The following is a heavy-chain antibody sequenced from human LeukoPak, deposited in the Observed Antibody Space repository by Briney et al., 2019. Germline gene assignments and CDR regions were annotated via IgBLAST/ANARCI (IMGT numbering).Heavy chain of an antibody. Sequence: ASETLSLTCTVSGGSISSSSYYWGWIRQPPGKGLEWIGSMYYSGSTYYNPSLKSRVTISVDTSKNQFSLKLSSVTAADTAVYYCAEGVYYFDYWGQGTLVTVSS. J-gene: IGHJ4*02. CDR3: AEGVYYFDY. CDR1: GGSISSSSYY. D-gene: IGHD3-16*01. V-gene: IGHV4-39*01. CDR2: MYYSGST.